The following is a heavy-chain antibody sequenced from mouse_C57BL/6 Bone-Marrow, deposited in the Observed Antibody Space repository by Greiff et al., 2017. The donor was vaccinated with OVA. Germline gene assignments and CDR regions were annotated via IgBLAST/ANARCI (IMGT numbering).Heavy chain of an antibody. D-gene: IGHD4-1*01. Sequence: EVKLMESGGGLVQPGGSLKLSCAASGFTFSDYGMAWVRQAPRQGPEWVAFISNLAYSIYYADTVTGRFTISRENAKNTLYLEMSSLRSEDTAMYYCASLLTGKFAYWGQGTLVTVSA. CDR3: ASLLTGKFAY. J-gene: IGHJ3*01. V-gene: IGHV5-15*01. CDR2: ISNLAYSI. CDR1: GFTFSDYG.